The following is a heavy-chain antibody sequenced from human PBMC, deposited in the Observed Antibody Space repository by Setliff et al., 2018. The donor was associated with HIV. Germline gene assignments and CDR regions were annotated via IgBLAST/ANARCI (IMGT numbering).Heavy chain of an antibody. V-gene: IGHV7-4-1*02. CDR2: IHTNTGDP. CDR1: GYTFTSYA. J-gene: IGHJ6*02. CDR3: ATRGEQLYFYGMDV. D-gene: IGHD1-26*01. Sequence: GASVKVSCKASGYTFTSYAVNWVRQAPGQGLEWVGWIHTNTGDPTYAQGFTGRLVFSFDTSVSTAYLQISGLKAEDTAVYYCATRGEQLYFYGMDVWGQGTTVTVSS.